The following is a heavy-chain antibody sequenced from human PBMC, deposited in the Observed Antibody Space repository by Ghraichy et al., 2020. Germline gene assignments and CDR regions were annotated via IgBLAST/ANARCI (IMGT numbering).Heavy chain of an antibody. Sequence: GESLNISCAASGFSLSRYWMSWVRQAPGKGLEWVANIKYDGSQKLYVESVKERFIISRDNTKNELYLQMDSLRVEDTAMYYCARVAWGGRYYGEYLGRGTLVTVSS. V-gene: IGHV3-7*03. CDR2: IKYDGSQK. CDR1: GFSLSRYW. D-gene: IGHD3-16*01. CDR3: ARVAWGGRYYGEY. J-gene: IGHJ4*02.